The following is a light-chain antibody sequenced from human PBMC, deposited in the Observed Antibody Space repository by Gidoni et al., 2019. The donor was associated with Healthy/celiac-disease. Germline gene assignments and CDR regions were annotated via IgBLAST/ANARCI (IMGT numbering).Light chain of an antibody. CDR1: QSVSSSY. J-gene: IGKJ2*01. Sequence: VLTQSPGTLSLSPGERATLSCRASQSVSSSYLAWYQQKPGQAPRLLIYGASSRATGIPDRFSGSGSVTDFTLTISRVEPEDFAVYYCQQYGSSPGTFGQGTKLEIK. CDR2: GAS. V-gene: IGKV3-20*01. CDR3: QQYGSSPGT.